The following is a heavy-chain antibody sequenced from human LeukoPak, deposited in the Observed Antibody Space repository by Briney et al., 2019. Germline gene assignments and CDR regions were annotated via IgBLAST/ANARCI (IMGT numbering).Heavy chain of an antibody. J-gene: IGHJ3*02. V-gene: IGHV4-34*01. D-gene: IGHD3-22*01. CDR2: INHSGST. CDR3: ARVTMIRNDAFDI. CDR1: GGSFSGYY. Sequence: SETLSLTCAVYGGSFSGYYWSWIRQPPGKGLEWIGEINHSGSTNYNPSLKSRVTISVDTSKNQFSLKLSSVTAADTAVYYCARVTMIRNDAFDIWGQGTMVTVSS.